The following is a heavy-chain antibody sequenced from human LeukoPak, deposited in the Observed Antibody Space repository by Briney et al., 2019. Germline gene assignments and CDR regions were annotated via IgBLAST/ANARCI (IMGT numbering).Heavy chain of an antibody. D-gene: IGHD5-12*01. CDR2: IIPILGIA. Sequence: SVKVSCKASGGTFSSYAISWVRQAPGQGLEWMGRIIPILGIANYAQKFQGRVTITAEKSTSTAYMELSSLRSEDTALYYCARAAIVATINYFDYWGQGTLVTVSS. V-gene: IGHV1-69*04. J-gene: IGHJ4*02. CDR3: ARAAIVATINYFDY. CDR1: GGTFSSYA.